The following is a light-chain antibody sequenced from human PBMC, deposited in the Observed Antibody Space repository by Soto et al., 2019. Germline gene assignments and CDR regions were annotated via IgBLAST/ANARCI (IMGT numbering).Light chain of an antibody. J-gene: IGKJ1*01. CDR1: QSVSSSY. Sequence: EIVLTQSPGTLSLSPGERATLSCRASQSVSSSYLAWYQQKPGQAPRPLIYVASSRAIGIPDRFSGSGSGTDFTLTISRLEPEDFAVYYCHQYGSSPWTFGQGAKVEIK. CDR2: VAS. CDR3: HQYGSSPWT. V-gene: IGKV3-20*01.